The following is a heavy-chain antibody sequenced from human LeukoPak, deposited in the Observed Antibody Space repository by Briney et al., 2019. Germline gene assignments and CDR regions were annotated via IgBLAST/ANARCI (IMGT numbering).Heavy chain of an antibody. Sequence: ASVKVSCKASGYTFTSYAMHWMRQAPGQRLEWMGWINAGNGNTKYSQKFQGRVTITRDTSASTAYMELSSLRSEDTAVYYCALAIGYSSGWYRYYFDYWGQGTLVTVSS. J-gene: IGHJ4*02. CDR3: ALAIGYSSGWYRYYFDY. CDR1: GYTFTSYA. CDR2: INAGNGNT. D-gene: IGHD6-19*01. V-gene: IGHV1-3*01.